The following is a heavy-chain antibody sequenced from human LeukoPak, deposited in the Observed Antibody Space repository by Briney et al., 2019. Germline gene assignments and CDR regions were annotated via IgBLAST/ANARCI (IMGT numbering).Heavy chain of an antibody. CDR1: GFTFRRYT. V-gene: IGHV3-21*06. CDR2: ISGTRNFI. D-gene: IGHD2-8*01. J-gene: IGHJ4*02. CDR3: ARVINGYIDY. Sequence: PGGSLRLSRALSGFTFRRYTIHGVPATTGGGLGWVSSISGTRNFIFYAESLKGRFTISRDNANNSVYLQMDTLRAEDTVVYYCARVINGYIDYWGQGTLVTVSS.